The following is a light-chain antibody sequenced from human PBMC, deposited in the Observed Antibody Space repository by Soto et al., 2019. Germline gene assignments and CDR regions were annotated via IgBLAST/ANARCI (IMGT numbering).Light chain of an antibody. Sequence: DIQVTQSPSTLSASVGDRVTITCRASQGISSWLAWYQQKPGKAPKLLIYDASSLESGVPSRFSGSGSGTEFTLTISSLQPDDFATYYCQQYNSPRWTFGQGTKVDI. CDR2: DAS. CDR3: QQYNSPRWT. V-gene: IGKV1-5*01. J-gene: IGKJ1*01. CDR1: QGISSW.